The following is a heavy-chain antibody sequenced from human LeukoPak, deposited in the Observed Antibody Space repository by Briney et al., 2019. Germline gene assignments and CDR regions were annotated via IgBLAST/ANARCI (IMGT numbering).Heavy chain of an antibody. V-gene: IGHV3-23*01. CDR3: AKDLKYQLLPY. J-gene: IGHJ4*02. Sequence: GGSLRLSCAASGFTFSSYAMSSVRQAPGKGLEWVSAISGSGGSTYYADSVKGRFTISRDNSKNTLYLRMNSLRAEDTAVYYCAKDLKYQLLPYWGQGTLVTVSS. D-gene: IGHD2-2*01. CDR1: GFTFSSYA. CDR2: ISGSGGST.